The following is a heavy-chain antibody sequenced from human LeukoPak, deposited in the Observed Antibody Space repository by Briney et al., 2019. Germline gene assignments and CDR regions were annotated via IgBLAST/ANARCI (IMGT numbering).Heavy chain of an antibody. CDR1: EYTFTDYY. D-gene: IGHD3-3*01. CDR3: AREIFGVVAFDY. Sequence: ASVKVSCKTSEYTFTDYYIHWVRQAPGQGLEWMGWIKPNSGGINAAQKFQNCITMTTDTSTSTAYMELRSLRSDDTAVYYCAREIFGVVAFDYWGQGTLVTVSS. CDR2: IKPNSGGI. V-gene: IGHV1-2*04. J-gene: IGHJ4*02.